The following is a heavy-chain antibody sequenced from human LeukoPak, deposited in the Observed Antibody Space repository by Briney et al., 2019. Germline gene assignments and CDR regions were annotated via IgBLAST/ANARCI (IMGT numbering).Heavy chain of an antibody. CDR2: IYHSGST. J-gene: IGHJ6*03. V-gene: IGHV4-38-2*02. D-gene: IGHD2-2*02. Sequence: KSSETLSLTCTVSGYSISSGYYWGWIRQPPGKGLEWIGSIYHSGSTYYNPSLKSRVTISVDTSKNQFSLKLSSVTAADTAVYYCARAIPCTSNGCFTREDTYFYYMDVWGRGTTVIVSS. CDR3: ARAIPCTSNGCFTREDTYFYYMDV. CDR1: GYSISSGYY.